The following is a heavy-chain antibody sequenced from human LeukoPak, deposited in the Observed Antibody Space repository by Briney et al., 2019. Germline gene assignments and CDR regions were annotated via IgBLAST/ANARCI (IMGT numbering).Heavy chain of an antibody. V-gene: IGHV4-39*01. CDR1: GGSMSSYY. CDR3: ARRRGSGSQSFDY. D-gene: IGHD3-10*01. Sequence: PSETLSLTCTVSGGSMSSYYWAWIRQPPGKGLEWIGTIYYTGSTYYNPSLKSRLTISVDTSKNQFSLKLSSVTAADTAVYYCARRRGSGSQSFDYWGQGTLVAAS. CDR2: IYYTGST. J-gene: IGHJ4*02.